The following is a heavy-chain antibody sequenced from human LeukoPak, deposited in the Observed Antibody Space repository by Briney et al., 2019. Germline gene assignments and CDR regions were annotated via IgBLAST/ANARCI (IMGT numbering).Heavy chain of an antibody. CDR1: GGTFSSYA. D-gene: IGHD5-18*01. V-gene: IGHV1-69*04. CDR3: ARDTGYSYGHDHDY. CDR2: IIPILGIA. J-gene: IGHJ4*02. Sequence: GASVKVSCKASGGTFSSYAMSWVRQAPGQGLEWMGRIIPILGIANYAQKFQGRVTITADKSTSTAYMELSSLRSEDTAVYYCARDTGYSYGHDHDYWGQGTLVTVSS.